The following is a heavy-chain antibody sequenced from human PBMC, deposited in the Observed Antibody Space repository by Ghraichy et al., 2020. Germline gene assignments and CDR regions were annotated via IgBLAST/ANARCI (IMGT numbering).Heavy chain of an antibody. CDR2: ISAYNGNT. Sequence: ASVKVSCKASGYTFTSYGISWVRQAPGQGLEWMGWISAYNGNTNYAQKLQGRVTMTTYTSTSTAYMELRSLRSDDTAVYYCARDARYCSGGSCYSALSFYYYYGMDVWGQGTTVTVSS. CDR3: ARDARYCSGGSCYSALSFYYYYGMDV. J-gene: IGHJ6*02. D-gene: IGHD2-15*01. CDR1: GYTFTSYG. V-gene: IGHV1-18*04.